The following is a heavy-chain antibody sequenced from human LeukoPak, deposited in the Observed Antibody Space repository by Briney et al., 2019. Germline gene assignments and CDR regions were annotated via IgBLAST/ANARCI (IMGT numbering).Heavy chain of an antibody. D-gene: IGHD1-7*01. CDR3: ASRMSFGWNYGSYWYFDL. V-gene: IGHV4-39*07. CDR1: GGSISSSSYY. CDR2: IYYSGST. J-gene: IGHJ2*01. Sequence: SETLSLTCTVSGGSISSSSYYWGWIRQPPGKGLEWIGSIYYSGSTYYNPSLKSRVTISVDTSKNQFSLKLSSVTAADTAVYYCASRMSFGWNYGSYWYFDLWGRGTLVTVSS.